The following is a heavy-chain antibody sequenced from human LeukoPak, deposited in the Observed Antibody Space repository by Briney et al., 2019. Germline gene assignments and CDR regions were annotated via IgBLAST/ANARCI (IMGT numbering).Heavy chain of an antibody. CDR2: IKQDGSEK. V-gene: IGHV3-7*02. CDR1: GFTFSRFW. Sequence: GGSLRLSCAASGFTFSRFWMSWVRQAPGKGLEWVANIKQDGSEKKFVDSVKGRFTISRDNSKNTLYLQMNSLTAEDTAVYYCARTGYGSSWYWFDPWGQGTLVTVSS. J-gene: IGHJ5*02. CDR3: ARTGYGSSWYWFDP. D-gene: IGHD6-13*01.